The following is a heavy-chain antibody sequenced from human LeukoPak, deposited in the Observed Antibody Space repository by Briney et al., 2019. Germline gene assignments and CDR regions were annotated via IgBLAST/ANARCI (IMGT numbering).Heavy chain of an antibody. V-gene: IGHV3-23*01. CDR1: GFTFSSSA. CDR2: ISGSGGGT. J-gene: IGHJ4*02. CDR3: AKGTWQQLIHDY. Sequence: AGGSLRLSCAASGFTFSSSAMSWVRQAPGKGLEWVSGISGSGGGTFYADSVKGRFAISRDNSKDTLYLQVNRLRGEDTAVYYCAKGTWQQLIHDYWGQGTLVTVSS. D-gene: IGHD6-13*01.